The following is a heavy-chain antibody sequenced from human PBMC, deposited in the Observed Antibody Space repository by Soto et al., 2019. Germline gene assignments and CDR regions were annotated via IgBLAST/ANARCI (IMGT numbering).Heavy chain of an antibody. J-gene: IGHJ6*02. CDR1: GYTFTSYG. Sequence: ASVKVSCKASGYTFTSYGISWVRQAPGQGLEWMGWISAYNGNTNYAQKLQGRVTVTTDTSTSTAYMELRSLRSDDTAVYYCARRAHELGDTYDFWSGYYPTYYYYYGMDVWGQGTTVTVSS. CDR2: ISAYNGNT. V-gene: IGHV1-18*04. CDR3: ARRAHELGDTYDFWSGYYPTYYYYYGMDV. D-gene: IGHD3-3*01.